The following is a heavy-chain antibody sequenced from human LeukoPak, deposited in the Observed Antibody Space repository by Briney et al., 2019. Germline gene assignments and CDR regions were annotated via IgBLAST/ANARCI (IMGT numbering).Heavy chain of an antibody. Sequence: PSETLSLTCTVSGGSLSSYYWTWIRQPPGKGLGWIGSIYYSGSTNYNPSLRSRVTISVEKSKNQFSLKLRSVTAADTAVYYCARGVLSGSWYFDLWGGGTLVSVSS. D-gene: IGHD1-26*01. CDR2: IYYSGST. V-gene: IGHV4-59*01. CDR1: GGSLSSYY. CDR3: ARGVLSGSWYFDL. J-gene: IGHJ2*01.